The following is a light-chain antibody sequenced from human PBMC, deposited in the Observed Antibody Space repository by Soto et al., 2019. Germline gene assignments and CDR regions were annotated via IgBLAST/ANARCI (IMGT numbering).Light chain of an antibody. CDR1: QSLLHSNGYNY. CDR2: LGS. Sequence: DIVMTQSPLSLPVTPGEPASISCRYSQSLLHSNGYNYLDWYLQKPGQSPQLLIYLGSNRASGVPDRFSGSGSGTDFTLKISRVEAEDVGVYYCMQALQTPLTLGGGTKVDIK. CDR3: MQALQTPLT. V-gene: IGKV2-28*01. J-gene: IGKJ4*01.